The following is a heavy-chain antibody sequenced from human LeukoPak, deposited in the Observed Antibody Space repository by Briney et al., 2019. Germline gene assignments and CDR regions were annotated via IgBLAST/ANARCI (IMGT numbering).Heavy chain of an antibody. CDR1: GFTFSGSA. CDR2: IRSTANGYAT. Sequence: GGSLRLSCAASGFTFSGSALHWVRQASGKGLEWVGRIRSTANGYATAYAASVKGRFTISRDDSKNTAYLQMDSLKSADTAVYYCTGNYYGSGSYADFDYWGQGTLVTVSS. J-gene: IGHJ4*02. V-gene: IGHV3-73*01. D-gene: IGHD3-10*01. CDR3: TGNYYGSGSYADFDY.